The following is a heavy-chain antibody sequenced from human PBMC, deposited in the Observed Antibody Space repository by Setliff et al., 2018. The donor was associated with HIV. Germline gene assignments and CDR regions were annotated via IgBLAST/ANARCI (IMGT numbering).Heavy chain of an antibody. J-gene: IGHJ3*01. V-gene: IGHV4-30-4*01. Sequence: SETLSLTCTVSGDSINSGDYYWSWIRQPPGKGLEWIGYIYHSGSTHYNPSLNSRVAFSVDTSKNQFSLKLYSVTVADTAFYYCARADSSSWFFATFDVWGQGTMVTVSS. D-gene: IGHD6-13*01. CDR3: ARADSSSWFFATFDV. CDR1: GDSINSGDYY. CDR2: IYHSGST.